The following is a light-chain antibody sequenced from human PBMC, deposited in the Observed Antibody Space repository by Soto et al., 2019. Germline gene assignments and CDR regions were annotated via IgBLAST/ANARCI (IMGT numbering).Light chain of an antibody. CDR3: SSYTSNSPYV. Sequence: QSVLTQPASVSGSPGQSITISCTGTSSDVGGYNYVSWYQQHPGKAPKLIIYEVSKRPSGVSNRFSGSKSGNTASLTISGLQAEDEADYYCSSYTSNSPYVFGTGTKVTVL. CDR2: EVS. V-gene: IGLV2-14*01. J-gene: IGLJ1*01. CDR1: SSDVGGYNY.